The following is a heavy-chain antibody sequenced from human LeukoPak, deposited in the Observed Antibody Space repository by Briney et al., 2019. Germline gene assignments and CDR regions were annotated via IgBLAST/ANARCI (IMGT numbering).Heavy chain of an antibody. CDR3: ARDSVTSDAFDI. Sequence: SETLSLTCTVSGGSISSGGYYWSWIRQHPGKGLEWIGYIYYSGSTYYNPSLKSRVTISVDTSKNQFSLKLSSVTAADTAVYYCARDSVTSDAFDIWSQGTMVTVSS. J-gene: IGHJ3*02. CDR2: IYYSGST. V-gene: IGHV4-31*03. CDR1: GGSISSGGYY. D-gene: IGHD2-21*02.